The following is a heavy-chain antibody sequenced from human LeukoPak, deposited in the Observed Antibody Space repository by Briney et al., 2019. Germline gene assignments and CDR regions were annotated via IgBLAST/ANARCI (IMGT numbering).Heavy chain of an antibody. D-gene: IGHD3-10*01. CDR1: GFTFSSYA. CDR3: ARGVRIRLYQH. Sequence: GGSLRLSCAASGFTFSSYAMHWVRQAPGKGLEWVAVISYDGSNKYYADSVKGRFTISRDNSKNTLYLQMNSLRAEDTAVYYCARGVRIRLYQHWGQGTLVTVPS. J-gene: IGHJ1*01. CDR2: ISYDGSNK. V-gene: IGHV3-30*04.